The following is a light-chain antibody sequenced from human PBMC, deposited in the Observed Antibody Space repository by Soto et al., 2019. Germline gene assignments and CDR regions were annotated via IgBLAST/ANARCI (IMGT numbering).Light chain of an antibody. CDR1: TSNIESHS. CDR2: TNN. V-gene: IGLV1-44*01. J-gene: IGLJ1*01. Sequence: QSVLTQPPSASGTPGQRIVISCSGSTSNIESHSVNWFQQVPGTAPKLLIITNNQRPSGVPARFSGSKSGASASLAISGLQSEDEATYYCATWDDSRKGVFG. CDR3: ATWDDSRKGV.